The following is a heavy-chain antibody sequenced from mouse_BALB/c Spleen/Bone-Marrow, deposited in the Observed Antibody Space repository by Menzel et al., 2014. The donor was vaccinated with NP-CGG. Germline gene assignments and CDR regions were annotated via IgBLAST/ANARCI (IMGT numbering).Heavy chain of an antibody. Sequence: EVRLQQSGPGLVKPSQSLSLTCTVTGYSITSDYAWNWIRQFPGNKLEWMGYISYSGSTSYNPSLKSRISITRGTSKNQFFLQLNSVTTEDTATYYCARWGGYYAMDYWGQGTSVTVSS. CDR2: ISYSGST. CDR3: ARWGGYYAMDY. J-gene: IGHJ4*01. D-gene: IGHD1-1*02. V-gene: IGHV3-2*02. CDR1: GYSITSDYA.